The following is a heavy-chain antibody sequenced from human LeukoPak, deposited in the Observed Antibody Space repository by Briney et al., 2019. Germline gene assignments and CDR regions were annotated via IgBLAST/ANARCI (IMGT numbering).Heavy chain of an antibody. D-gene: IGHD1-20*01. CDR1: GGTFSSYA. J-gene: IGHJ6*02. Sequence: ASVKVSCKASGGTFSSYAISWVRQAPGQGLEWMGRIIPILGIANYAQKFQGRVTITADKSTSTAYMELSSLRSEDTAVYYCARMDNWNDEGGSWGMDVWGQGTTVTVSS. CDR2: IIPILGIA. CDR3: ARMDNWNDEGGSWGMDV. V-gene: IGHV1-69*04.